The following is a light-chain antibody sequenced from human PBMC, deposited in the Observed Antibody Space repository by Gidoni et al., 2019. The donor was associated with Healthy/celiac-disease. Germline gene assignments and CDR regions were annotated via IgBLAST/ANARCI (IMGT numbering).Light chain of an antibody. CDR2: SNN. CDR1: SSNIGSNT. CDR3: AAWDDSLNGWV. Sequence: QSVLTQPPSASVTPGQRVTISCSGISSNIGSNTVNWYHQLPGTAPKLLIYSNNQRPSGVPDRFSGSKSGTSASLAISGLQSEDEADYYCAAWDDSLNGWVFGGGTKLTVL. J-gene: IGLJ3*02. V-gene: IGLV1-44*01.